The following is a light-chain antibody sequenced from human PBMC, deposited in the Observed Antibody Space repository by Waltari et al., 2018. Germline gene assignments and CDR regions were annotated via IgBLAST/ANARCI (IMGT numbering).Light chain of an antibody. CDR3: QHYYSSPHT. CDR2: EAS. V-gene: IGKV1-13*02. Sequence: IQVTQSPSSLSASVGDRVTITCRASQGITNDLAWYQQKPGETPKLLISEASSLQSGIPSRFSGSGSGTDFILTINSLQSEDSATYYCQHYYSSPHTFGQGTKVEVK. J-gene: IGKJ2*01. CDR1: QGITND.